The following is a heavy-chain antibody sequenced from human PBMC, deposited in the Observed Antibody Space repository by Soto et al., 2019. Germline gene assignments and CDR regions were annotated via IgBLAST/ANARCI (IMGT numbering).Heavy chain of an antibody. Sequence: VGSLRLSWAASGFTCSSYAMSWVRQAPGKGLEWVSAISGSGGSTYYADSVKGRFTISRDNSKNTLYLQMNSLRAEDTAVYYCAKGPLGGPPPYWGQGTLVTVSS. CDR1: GFTCSSYA. V-gene: IGHV3-23*01. D-gene: IGHD1-26*01. CDR3: AKGPLGGPPPY. CDR2: ISGSGGST. J-gene: IGHJ4*02.